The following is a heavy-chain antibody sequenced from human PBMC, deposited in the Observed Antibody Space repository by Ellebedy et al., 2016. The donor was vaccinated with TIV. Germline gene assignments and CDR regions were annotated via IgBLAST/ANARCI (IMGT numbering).Heavy chain of an antibody. CDR2: IYTSGST. J-gene: IGHJ4*02. CDR1: GGSISSYY. CDR3: AGYYYGSGSQPTSVDY. V-gene: IGHV4-4*07. Sequence: SETLSLTCTVSGGSISSYYWSWIRQPAGKGLEWIGRIYTSGSTNHNPSLKSRVTMSVDTSKNQFSLKLSSVTAADTAVYYCAGYYYGSGSQPTSVDYWGQGTLVTVSS. D-gene: IGHD3-10*01.